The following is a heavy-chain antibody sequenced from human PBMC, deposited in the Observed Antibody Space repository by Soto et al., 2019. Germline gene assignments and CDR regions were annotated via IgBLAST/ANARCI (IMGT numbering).Heavy chain of an antibody. J-gene: IGHJ5*02. V-gene: IGHV2-26*01. CDR3: ARIPVVFGVVSNWFDP. D-gene: IGHD3-3*01. Sequence: QVTLKESGPVLVKPTETLTLTCTVSGFSLSNARMGVSWISQPQGKALEWLAHIFSNDEKSYSTSLNSRLTISTDTSKSQVVLTMTNMDPVDTATYYCARIPVVFGVVSNWFDPWGQGTLVTVSS. CDR2: IFSNDEK. CDR1: GFSLSNARMG.